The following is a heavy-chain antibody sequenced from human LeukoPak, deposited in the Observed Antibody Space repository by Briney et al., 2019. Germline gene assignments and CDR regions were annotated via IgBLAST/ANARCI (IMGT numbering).Heavy chain of an antibody. CDR2: ISGSGGST. CDR3: AKDRTPPLGAFDY. V-gene: IGHV3-23*01. J-gene: IGHJ4*02. D-gene: IGHD7-27*01. Sequence: GGSLRLSCAASGFTFNSYAMSWVRQAPGKGLEWVSAISGSGGSTYYADSVKGRFTISRDNSKNTLYLQMNSLRAEDTAVYYCAKDRTPPLGAFDYWGQGTLVTVSS. CDR1: GFTFNSYA.